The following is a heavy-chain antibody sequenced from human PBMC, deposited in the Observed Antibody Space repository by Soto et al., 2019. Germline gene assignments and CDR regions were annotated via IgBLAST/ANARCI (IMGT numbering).Heavy chain of an antibody. J-gene: IGHJ4*02. CDR1: HDSISTTNFY. CDR3: ARHGDYSNDPSYLSFDY. CDR2: IYYSGNT. V-gene: IGHV4-39*01. Sequence: SETLSLTCTVSHDSISTTNFYWGWVRQPPGKGLEWIGSIYYSGNTYYNPSLESRVTMSVDMSKSQFPLKLSPVTAADTAMYYCARHGDYSNDPSYLSFDYWGQGALVTVSS. D-gene: IGHD4-4*01.